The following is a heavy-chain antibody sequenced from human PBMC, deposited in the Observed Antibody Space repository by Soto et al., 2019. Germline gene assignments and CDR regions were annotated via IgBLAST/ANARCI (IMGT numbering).Heavy chain of an antibody. Sequence: EVQLLESGGGLVQPGGSLRLSCAASGFTFSSYAMSWVRQAPGKGLEWVSAISGSGGSTYYADSVKGRFTISRDNAKNTLYLQMNSLRAEDTAVYYCAKEYATILGVVYKTSIDYWGQGTLVTVSS. CDR1: GFTFSSYA. CDR2: ISGSGGST. D-gene: IGHD3-3*01. CDR3: AKEYATILGVVYKTSIDY. J-gene: IGHJ4*02. V-gene: IGHV3-23*01.